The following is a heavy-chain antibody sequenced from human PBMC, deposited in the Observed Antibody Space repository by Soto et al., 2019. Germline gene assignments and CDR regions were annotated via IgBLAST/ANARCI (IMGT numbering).Heavy chain of an antibody. Sequence: QVQLQESGPGLVKPSQTLSLTCTVSGGSISSGGYYWSRIRQHPGKGLEWIGYIYYSGSTYYNPSLKSRVTISVDTSKNQFSLKLSSVTAADTAVYYCASLFSRYDFWSGYSFYYYYYGMDVWGQGTTVTVSS. CDR1: GGSISSGGYY. J-gene: IGHJ6*02. D-gene: IGHD3-3*01. V-gene: IGHV4-31*03. CDR2: IYYSGST. CDR3: ASLFSRYDFWSGYSFYYYYYGMDV.